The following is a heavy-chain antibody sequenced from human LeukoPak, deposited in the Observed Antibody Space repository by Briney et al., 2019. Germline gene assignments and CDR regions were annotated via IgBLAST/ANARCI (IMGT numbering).Heavy chain of an antibody. D-gene: IGHD6-6*01. CDR3: AKSAARLVSDYYYYMDV. J-gene: IGHJ6*03. V-gene: IGHV3-43*01. Sequence: GGSLRLSCAASGFTFDDYTMHWVRQAPGKGLEWVSLLSWDGVSTYYADSVKGRFTISRDNSKNSLYLQMNSLRTEDTALYYCAKSAARLVSDYYYYMDVWGKGTTVTVSS. CDR1: GFTFDDYT. CDR2: LSWDGVST.